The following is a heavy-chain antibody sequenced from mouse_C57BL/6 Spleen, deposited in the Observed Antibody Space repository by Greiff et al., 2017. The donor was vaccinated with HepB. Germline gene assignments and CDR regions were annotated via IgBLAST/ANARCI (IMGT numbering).Heavy chain of an antibody. CDR3: ARGAYYSNYGRYFDV. CDR2: IYPRSGNT. Sequence: QVQLQQSGAELARPGASVKLSCKASGYTFTSYGISWVKQRTGQGLEWIGEIYPRSGNTYYNEKFQGKATLTADTSSSTAYMELRSLTSEDSAVYFCARGAYYSNYGRYFDVWGTGTTVTVSS. D-gene: IGHD2-5*01. CDR1: GYTFTSYG. V-gene: IGHV1-81*01. J-gene: IGHJ1*03.